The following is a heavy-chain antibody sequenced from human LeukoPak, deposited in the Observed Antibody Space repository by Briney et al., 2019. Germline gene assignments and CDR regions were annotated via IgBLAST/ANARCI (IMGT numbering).Heavy chain of an antibody. CDR1: GFTVSSNY. CDR2: ISYDGSNK. V-gene: IGHV3-30-3*01. Sequence: GGSLRLSCAASGFTVSSNYMSWVRQAPGKGLEWVAVISYDGSNKYYADSVKGRFTISRDNSKNTLYLQMNSLRAEDTAVYYCARDNHAFDYWGQGTLVTVSS. J-gene: IGHJ4*02. CDR3: ARDNHAFDY.